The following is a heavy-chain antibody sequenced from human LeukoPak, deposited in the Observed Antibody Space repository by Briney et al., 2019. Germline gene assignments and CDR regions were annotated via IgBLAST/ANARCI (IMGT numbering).Heavy chain of an antibody. J-gene: IGHJ6*02. CDR1: GFTFSSYT. Sequence: GGSLRLSCAASGFTFSSYTMSWVRQAPGKGLAWVSSISGSGASTYYADSVKGRFAISRDNSKNTLYLQLNSLRAEDTAVYYCAKDSSTSNYYYGMDVWGQGTTVTVSS. D-gene: IGHD6-13*01. V-gene: IGHV3-23*01. CDR3: AKDSSTSNYYYGMDV. CDR2: ISGSGAST.